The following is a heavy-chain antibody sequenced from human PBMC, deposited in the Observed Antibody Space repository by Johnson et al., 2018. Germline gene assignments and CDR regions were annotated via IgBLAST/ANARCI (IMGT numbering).Heavy chain of an antibody. CDR3: ASLGGTARGDAFDI. CDR2: MNPNSGNT. J-gene: IGHJ3*02. Sequence: QVQLVESGAEVKKPGASVKVSCKASGYTFTSYDINWVRQATGQGLEWMGWMNPNSGNTGYAQKFQGRVTMTRNTSISTAYMELSSLRSEDTAVYYCASLGGTARGDAFDIWGQGTMVTVSS. V-gene: IGHV1-8*01. D-gene: IGHD6-13*01. CDR1: GYTFTSYD.